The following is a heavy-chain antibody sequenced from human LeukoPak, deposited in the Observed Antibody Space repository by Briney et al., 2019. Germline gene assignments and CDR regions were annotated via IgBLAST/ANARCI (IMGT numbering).Heavy chain of an antibody. D-gene: IGHD2-15*01. CDR2: IYYSGST. Sequence: SETLSLTCTVPGGSISSYYWSWIRQPPGKGLEWIGYIYYSGSTKYNPSLKSRVTISVDTSKNQFSLKLSSVTAADTAVYYCARVVVVAATWFDPWGQGTLVTVSS. CDR1: GGSISSYY. CDR3: ARVVVVAATWFDP. J-gene: IGHJ5*02. V-gene: IGHV4-59*01.